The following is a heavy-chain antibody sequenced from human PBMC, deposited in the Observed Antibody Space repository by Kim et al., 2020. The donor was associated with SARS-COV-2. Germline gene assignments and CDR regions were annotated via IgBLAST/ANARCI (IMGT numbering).Heavy chain of an antibody. CDR1: GFTFSSYG. V-gene: IGHV3-33*05. CDR2: ISYDGSNK. D-gene: IGHD6-13*01. CDR3: ARGRGGAAAPWLSY. Sequence: GGSLRLSCAASGFTFSSYGMHWVRQAPGKGLEWVAVISYDGSNKYYADSVKGRFTISSDNSKNTLYLQMNSMGAEDTAVYYCARGRGGAAAPWLSYWGQGTLVTVSS. J-gene: IGHJ4*02.